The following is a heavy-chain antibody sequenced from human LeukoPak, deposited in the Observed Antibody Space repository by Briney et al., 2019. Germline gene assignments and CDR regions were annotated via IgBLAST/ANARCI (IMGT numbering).Heavy chain of an antibody. D-gene: IGHD5-24*01. J-gene: IGHJ4*02. Sequence: GGSLRLSCAASGFMFSGSTIHWVRQASGKGLEWVGRIRSRTDNYATAYAASVKGRFTISRDDSKNTAYLQMNSLKTEDTAMYYCTQRDYWGQGTLVTVSP. CDR1: GFMFSGST. CDR3: TQRDY. CDR2: IRSRTDNYAT. V-gene: IGHV3-73*01.